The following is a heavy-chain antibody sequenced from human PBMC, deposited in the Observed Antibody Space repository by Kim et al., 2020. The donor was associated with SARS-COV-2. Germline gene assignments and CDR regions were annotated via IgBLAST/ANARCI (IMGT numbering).Heavy chain of an antibody. V-gene: IGHV4-39*01. D-gene: IGHD3-10*01. CDR3: ARLLWVDYYGSGSYYPSRWFDP. CDR2: IYHSGST. J-gene: IGHJ5*02. Sequence: SETLSLTCTVSGGSISSSSYYWGWIRQPPGKGLEWIGSIYHSGSTYYNPSLKSRVTISVDTSKNQFSLKLSSVTAADTAVYYCARLLWVDYYGSGSYYPSRWFDPWGQGTLVTVSS. CDR1: GGSISSSSYY.